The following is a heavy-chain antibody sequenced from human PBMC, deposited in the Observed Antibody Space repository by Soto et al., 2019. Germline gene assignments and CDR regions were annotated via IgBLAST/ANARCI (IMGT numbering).Heavy chain of an antibody. Sequence: EVQLVESGGGLVKPGGSLRLSCAASEFDFSNGWKSWVRQAPGKGLEWVGRIKSKVHGETTDYAAHVKGRFTISRDDSRNTLYLQMHSLQTEDTAVYYCSTDEWEWGQGTLVTVSS. V-gene: IGHV3-15*05. CDR1: EFDFSNGW. J-gene: IGHJ4*02. CDR3: STDEWE. D-gene: IGHD1-26*01. CDR2: IKSKVHGETT.